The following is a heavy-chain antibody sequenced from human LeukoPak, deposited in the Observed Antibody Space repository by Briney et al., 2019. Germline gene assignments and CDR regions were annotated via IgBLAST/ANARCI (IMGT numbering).Heavy chain of an antibody. D-gene: IGHD1-26*01. CDR1: GFTFSSYW. J-gene: IGHJ4*02. CDR2: INIDGSST. Sequence: TGGSLRLSCAASGFTFSSYWMHWVRQAPGEGLVWVSRINIDGSSTTYADSVKGRFTISRDNSKNTLYLQMNSLRAEDTAVYYCAKDLGATGGPVGYWGQGTLVTVSP. CDR3: AKDLGATGGPVGY. V-gene: IGHV3-74*01.